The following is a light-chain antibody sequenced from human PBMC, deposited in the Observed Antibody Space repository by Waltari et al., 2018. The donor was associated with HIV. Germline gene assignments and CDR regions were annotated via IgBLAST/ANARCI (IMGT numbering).Light chain of an antibody. V-gene: IGLV2-14*01. CDR3: SSFTTSNYLL. J-gene: IGLJ2*01. CDR2: EVS. CDR1: SSDVGASAF. Sequence: QSALTQPASVSGSPGQSITVSCTGTSSDVGASAFVSWYQQTPGTAPKLVIYEVSYRPSGISNRFSGSKSGNTASLTISGLQTEDEADYYCSSFTTSNYLLFGGGTKVTVL.